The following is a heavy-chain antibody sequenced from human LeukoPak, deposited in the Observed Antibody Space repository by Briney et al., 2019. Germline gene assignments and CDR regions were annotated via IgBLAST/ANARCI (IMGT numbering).Heavy chain of an antibody. D-gene: IGHD1-14*01. CDR1: GYTFTGHY. J-gene: IGHJ4*02. CDR3: ATLNREVDY. CDR2: IIPILGIA. Sequence: SVKVSCKASGYTFTGHYIYWVRQAPGQGLEWMGRIIPILGIANYAQKFQGRVTITADKSTSTAYMELSSLRSEDTAVYYCATLNREVDYWGQGTLVTVSS. V-gene: IGHV1-69*02.